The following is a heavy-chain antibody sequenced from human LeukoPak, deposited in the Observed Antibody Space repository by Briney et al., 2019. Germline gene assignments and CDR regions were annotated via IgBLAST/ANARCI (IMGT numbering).Heavy chain of an antibody. J-gene: IGHJ3*02. Sequence: PSETLSLTCTVSGGSISNVGYYWGWIRQPPGKGLEWIGSIYYSGNTYYKPSLKSRVTISVDTSKNQFSLKLTSVTAADTAVYYCARDRVMVGANKAFDIWGQGTMVTVSS. CDR2: IYYSGNT. D-gene: IGHD1-26*01. V-gene: IGHV4-39*07. CDR1: GGSISNVGYY. CDR3: ARDRVMVGANKAFDI.